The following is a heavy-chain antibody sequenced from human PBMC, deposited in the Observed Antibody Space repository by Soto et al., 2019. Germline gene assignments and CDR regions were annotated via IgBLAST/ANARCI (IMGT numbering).Heavy chain of an antibody. J-gene: IGHJ4*02. CDR3: ATFIVVVPASTPPTNFDY. CDR2: ISSSSSTI. Sequence: GGSLRLSCAASGFTFSSYSMNWVRQAPGKGLEWVSYISSSSSTIYYADSVKGRFTISRDNAKNSLYLQMNSLRAEDTAVYDCATFIVVVPASTPPTNFDYWGQGTLVTVSS. D-gene: IGHD2-2*01. V-gene: IGHV3-48*04. CDR1: GFTFSSYS.